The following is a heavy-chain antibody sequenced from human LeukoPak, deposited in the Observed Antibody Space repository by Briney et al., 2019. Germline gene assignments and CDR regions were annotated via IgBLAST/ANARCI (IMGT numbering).Heavy chain of an antibody. Sequence: TLSLTCNVSGGSISSGDYYWSWIRQPPGKGLEWIGYIYYTGSTYYNLSLKSRVTISVVTSKIQFSLKLSSVTAADTAVYYCARVARDAFDIWGQGTMVTVSS. V-gene: IGHV4-30-4*01. CDR1: GGSISSGDYY. J-gene: IGHJ3*02. D-gene: IGHD5-12*01. CDR3: ARVARDAFDI. CDR2: IYYTGST.